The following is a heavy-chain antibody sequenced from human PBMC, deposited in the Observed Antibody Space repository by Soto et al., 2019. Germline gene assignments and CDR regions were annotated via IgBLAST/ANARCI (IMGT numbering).Heavy chain of an antibody. J-gene: IGHJ4*02. CDR2: VYYDGST. Sequence: SETLSLTCTVSGGSISNFVWTWIRQPPGKGLEWIGNVYYDGSTNYNPSLKSRVTISVDTSKNQFSLKLSSVTAADTAMYYCTRSILPSYWGQGTLVTVSS. D-gene: IGHD6-6*01. CDR1: GGSISNFV. CDR3: TRSILPSY. V-gene: IGHV4-59*01.